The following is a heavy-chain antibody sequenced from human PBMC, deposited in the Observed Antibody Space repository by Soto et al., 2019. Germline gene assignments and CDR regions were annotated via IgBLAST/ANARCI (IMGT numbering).Heavy chain of an antibody. J-gene: IGHJ6*02. CDR2: MNPNSGNT. V-gene: IGHV1-8*01. CDR1: GYTFTSYD. D-gene: IGHD3-9*01. CDR3: ARVPLTGAKAGRSMVRYYYGMDV. Sequence: GASVKVSCKASGYTFTSYDITWVRQATGQGLEWTGWMNPNSGNTGYAQKFQGRVTITADESTSTAYMELSSLRSEDTAVYYCARVPLTGAKAGRSMVRYYYGMDVWGQGTTVTVSS.